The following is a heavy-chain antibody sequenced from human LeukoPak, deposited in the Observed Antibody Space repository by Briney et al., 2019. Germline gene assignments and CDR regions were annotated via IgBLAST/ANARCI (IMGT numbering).Heavy chain of an antibody. CDR1: GGSVSSGSYY. J-gene: IGHJ4*02. Sequence: SETLSLTCTVSGGSVSSGSYYWSWIRQPPGKGLEWIGYIYYSGSTYYNPSLKSRVTISVDTSKNQFSLKLSSVTAADTAVYYCARDGDSSGQFDYWGQGTLVTVSS. CDR2: IYYSGST. V-gene: IGHV4-30-4*08. CDR3: ARDGDSSGQFDY. D-gene: IGHD3-22*01.